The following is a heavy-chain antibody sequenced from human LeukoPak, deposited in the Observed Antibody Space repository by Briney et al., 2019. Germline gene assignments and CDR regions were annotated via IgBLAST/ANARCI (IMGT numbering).Heavy chain of an antibody. CDR2: INHSGST. V-gene: IGHV4-34*01. CDR1: GGSFSGYY. D-gene: IGHD4-17*01. CDR3: AREQTETTSLDY. Sequence: SETLSLTCAVYGGSFSGYYWSWIRQPPGKGLEWIGEINHSGSTNYNPSLKSRVTISVDTSKNQFSLKLSSVTAADTAVYYCAREQTETTSLDYWGQGTLVTVSS. J-gene: IGHJ4*02.